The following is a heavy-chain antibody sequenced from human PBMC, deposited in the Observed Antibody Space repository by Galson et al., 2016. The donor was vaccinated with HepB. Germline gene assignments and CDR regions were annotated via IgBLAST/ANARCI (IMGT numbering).Heavy chain of an antibody. CDR2: ISGSGEKT. CDR1: GFSFSNYD. D-gene: IGHD4/OR15-4a*01. Sequence: SLRLSCAASGFSFSNYDMSWARQAPGKGPEWVSTISGSGEKTYYADSVKGRSTISRDNSKNALYLQMDSLKVEDTAIYYCVKAIPDANYISGCDYWGQGTPVTVSS. V-gene: IGHV3-23*01. CDR3: VKAIPDANYISGCDY. J-gene: IGHJ4*02.